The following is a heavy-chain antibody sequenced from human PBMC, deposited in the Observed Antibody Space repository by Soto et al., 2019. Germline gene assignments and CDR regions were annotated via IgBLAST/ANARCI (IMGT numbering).Heavy chain of an antibody. CDR1: GFTFSSYG. V-gene: IGHV3-30*18. CDR3: AKCLPHNYYGMDV. CDR2: ISYDGSNK. Sequence: GGSLRLSCAASGFTFSSYGMHWVRQAPGKGLEWVAVISYDGSNKYYADSVKGRFTISRDNSKNTLYLQMNSLRAEDTAVYYCAKCLPHNYYGMDVWGQGTTVTVSS. J-gene: IGHJ6*02.